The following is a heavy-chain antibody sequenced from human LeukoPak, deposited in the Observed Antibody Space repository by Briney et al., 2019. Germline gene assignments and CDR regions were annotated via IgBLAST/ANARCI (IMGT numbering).Heavy chain of an antibody. J-gene: IGHJ3*02. CDR3: AKDIVVVVAATQRAFDI. D-gene: IGHD2-15*01. Sequence: GGSLRLSCAASGFTVSSNYMSWVRQAPGKGLEWVSVIYSGGSTYYADSVKGRFTISRDNSKNTLYLQMNSLRAEDTAVYYCAKDIVVVVAATQRAFDIWGQGTMVTVSS. CDR2: IYSGGST. CDR1: GFTVSSNY. V-gene: IGHV3-53*01.